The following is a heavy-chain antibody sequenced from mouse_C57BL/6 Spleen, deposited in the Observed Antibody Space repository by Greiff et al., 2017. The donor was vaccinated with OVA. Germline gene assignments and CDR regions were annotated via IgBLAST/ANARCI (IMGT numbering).Heavy chain of an antibody. D-gene: IGHD2-5*01. CDR3: ARYRAYYSNYYFDY. J-gene: IGHJ2*01. V-gene: IGHV7-3*01. CDR2: IRNKANGYTT. Sequence: DVQLVESGGGLVQPGGSLSLSCAASGFTFTDYYMSWVRQPPGKALEWLGFIRNKANGYTTEYSASVKGRFTISRDNSQSILYLQMNALRAEDSATYYCARYRAYYSNYYFDYWGQGTTLTVSS. CDR1: GFTFTDYY.